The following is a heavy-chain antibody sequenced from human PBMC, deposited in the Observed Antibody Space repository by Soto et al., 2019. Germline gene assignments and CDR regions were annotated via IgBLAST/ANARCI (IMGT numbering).Heavy chain of an antibody. CDR1: GYSFHTYW. Sequence: ESLKISCKASGYSFHTYWIGWVRQMPGKGLEWMGIIYPGDSDTRYSPSFQGQVTVSADKSISTAYLQWSSLKASDTAIYYCERPDSSGWWQYWGQGTLVTVSS. D-gene: IGHD6-19*01. CDR2: IYPGDSDT. J-gene: IGHJ4*02. V-gene: IGHV5-51*01. CDR3: ERPDSSGWWQY.